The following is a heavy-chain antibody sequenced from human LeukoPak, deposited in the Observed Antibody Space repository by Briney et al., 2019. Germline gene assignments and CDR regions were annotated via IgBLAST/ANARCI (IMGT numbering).Heavy chain of an antibody. Sequence: SETLSLTCTVSGGSISSYYWSWLRQPPGRALEWTGYIFYTGTTNYNPSLESRVTMSVDTSKNQFSLKLSSVTAADTAVYYCARLISEGAVLRFDYWGQGTRVTVSS. CDR1: GGSISSYY. CDR3: ARLISEGAVLRFDY. CDR2: IFYTGTT. V-gene: IGHV4-59*08. J-gene: IGHJ4*02. D-gene: IGHD6-19*01.